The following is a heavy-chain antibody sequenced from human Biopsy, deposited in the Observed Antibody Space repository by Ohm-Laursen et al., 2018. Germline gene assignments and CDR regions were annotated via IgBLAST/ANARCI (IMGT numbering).Heavy chain of an antibody. CDR2: ISWHSGSR. Sequence: SLRLSCSAPGFTFTNSWMHWVRQVPGKGLEWVSGISWHSGSRGYADSVKGRFTISRDNAKKLLYLQMNSLRAEDTALYYCAKDVRVKVQLNGMDVWGQGTTVTASS. CDR3: AKDVRVKVQLNGMDV. CDR1: GFTFTNSW. V-gene: IGHV3-9*01. D-gene: IGHD1-1*01. J-gene: IGHJ6*02.